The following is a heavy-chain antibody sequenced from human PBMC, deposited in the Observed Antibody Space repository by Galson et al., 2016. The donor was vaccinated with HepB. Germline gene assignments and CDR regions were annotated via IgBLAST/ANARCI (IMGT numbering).Heavy chain of an antibody. CDR3: SRHRRENNGYGDYYYYYGLDV. J-gene: IGHJ6*02. Sequence: SETLSLTCTVSGGSISGSRYYWGWIRQPPGKGLEWIGSIYYTGNTYYNPSLKSRATISVDTSKSQFSLKLNSVTPADTAVYYCSRHRRENNGYGDYYYYYGLDVWGQGTMVIVSS. CDR2: IYYTGNT. D-gene: IGHD2-8*01. V-gene: IGHV4-39*01. CDR1: GGSISGSRYY.